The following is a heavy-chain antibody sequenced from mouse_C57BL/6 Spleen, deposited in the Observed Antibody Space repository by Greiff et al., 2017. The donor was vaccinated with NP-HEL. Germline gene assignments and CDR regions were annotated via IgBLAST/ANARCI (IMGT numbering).Heavy chain of an antibody. J-gene: IGHJ1*03. CDR3: ASSSITTVVEGYFDV. CDR1: GYSITSGYY. CDR2: ISYDGSN. V-gene: IGHV3-6*01. Sequence: ESGPGLVKPSQSLSLTCSVTGYSITSGYYWNWIRQFPGNKLEWMGYISYDGSNNYNPSLKNRISITRATSKNQFFLKLNSVTTEDTATYYCASSSITTVVEGYFDVWGTGTTVTVSS. D-gene: IGHD1-1*01.